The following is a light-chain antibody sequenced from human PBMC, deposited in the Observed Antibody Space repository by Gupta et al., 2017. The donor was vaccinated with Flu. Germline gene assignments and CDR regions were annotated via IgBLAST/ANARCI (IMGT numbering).Light chain of an antibody. V-gene: IGKV1-39*01. J-gene: IGKJ4*01. CDR3: QQSNYSDSLT. Sequence: IQITLSTSSLSASVGDRVTITCRGSENVRSYLHLYQQKQGKAPKLLIYAAASLQSGVPPRFSGDGCRTEFTLTIDSRQPEDVATYYCQQSNYSDSLTFGGGTTVEV. CDR2: AAA. CDR1: ENVRSY.